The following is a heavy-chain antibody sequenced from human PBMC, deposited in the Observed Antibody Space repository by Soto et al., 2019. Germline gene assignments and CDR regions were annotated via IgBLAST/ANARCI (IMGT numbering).Heavy chain of an antibody. J-gene: IGHJ4*02. V-gene: IGHV4-61*01. CDR1: GGSVNSGKYY. Sequence: SETLSLTCTVSGGSVNSGKYYWTWIRQPPGKGLEWMGYVYYSGTTSYNPSLKSRITMSVDTSKNQFSLKVNSVTAADTAVYYCAKDPWELGGYYFDYWGQGTLVTVSS. CDR2: VYYSGTT. CDR3: AKDPWELGGYYFDY. D-gene: IGHD1-26*01.